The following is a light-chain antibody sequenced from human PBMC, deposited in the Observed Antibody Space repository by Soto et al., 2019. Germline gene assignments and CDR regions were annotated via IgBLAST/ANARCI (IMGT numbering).Light chain of an antibody. Sequence: DSEMTQSPSTLSSSVGDRVTLTCRASQSISNYLAWYQQKPGKAPKLLIYKASTLESGVPSRFSGSGSGTEFTITISSLQPDDFATYYSQKYNTNFGGGTKVEMK. CDR2: KAS. CDR1: QSISNY. CDR3: QKYNTN. J-gene: IGKJ4*01. V-gene: IGKV1-5*03.